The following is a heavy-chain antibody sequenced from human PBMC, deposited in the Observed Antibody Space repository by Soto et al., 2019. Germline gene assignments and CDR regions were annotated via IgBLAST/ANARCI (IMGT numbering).Heavy chain of an antibody. J-gene: IGHJ5*02. V-gene: IGHV4-31*03. D-gene: IGHD3-3*01. CDR1: GGSVSSGGYY. Sequence: QLQLQESGPGLVKPSQTLSLTCTVSGGSVSSGGYYWSWLRQHPGKGLEWIGYIFPGGNTYYNVSLVSRGTISAERTKNKLSLRMDSAAAAAEAVYFCGAGRRAGYYQPTWFDIWGQGTLVTVSS. CDR3: GAGRRAGYYQPTWFDI. CDR2: IFPGGNT.